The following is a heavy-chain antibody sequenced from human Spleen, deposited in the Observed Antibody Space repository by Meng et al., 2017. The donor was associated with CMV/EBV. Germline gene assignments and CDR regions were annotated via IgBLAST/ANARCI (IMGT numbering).Heavy chain of an antibody. V-gene: IGHV3-33*06. J-gene: IGHJ4*02. Sequence: GGSLRLSYAASGFTFSSYGMHWVRQAPGKGLEWVAVIWYDGSNKYYADSVKGRFTISRDNSKNTLYLQMNSLRAEDTAVYYCAKDGSYYGSGSYYYFDYWGQGTLVTVSS. D-gene: IGHD3-10*01. CDR3: AKDGSYYGSGSYYYFDY. CDR1: GFTFSSYG. CDR2: IWYDGSNK.